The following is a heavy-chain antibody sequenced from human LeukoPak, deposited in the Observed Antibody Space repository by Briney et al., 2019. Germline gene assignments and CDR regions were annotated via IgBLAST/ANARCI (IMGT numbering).Heavy chain of an antibody. J-gene: IGHJ5*02. V-gene: IGHV1-46*01. D-gene: IGHD4-23*01. CDR1: GYTFTSYY. CDR3: ARDNSVEDTAWWFDP. Sequence: ASVKVSCKASGYTFTSYYMHWVRQAPGEGLEWMGIINPSGGSTSYAQKFQGRVTMTRDMSTSTDYMELSSLRSEDTAVYYCARDNSVEDTAWWFDPWGQGTLVTVSS. CDR2: INPSGGST.